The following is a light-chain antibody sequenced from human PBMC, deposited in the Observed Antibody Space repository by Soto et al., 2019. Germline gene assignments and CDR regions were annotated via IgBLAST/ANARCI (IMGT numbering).Light chain of an antibody. V-gene: IGKV1-8*01. Sequence: AIRMTQSPSSLSASTGDRVTITCRASQGISSYLAWYQQKPGKAPKLLIYAASTLQSGVPSRFSGSGSGTDFTLTNNRLESEDFATYYRQQYYSYPSFGPGTKVDIK. CDR3: QQYYSYPS. CDR1: QGISSY. CDR2: AAS. J-gene: IGKJ3*01.